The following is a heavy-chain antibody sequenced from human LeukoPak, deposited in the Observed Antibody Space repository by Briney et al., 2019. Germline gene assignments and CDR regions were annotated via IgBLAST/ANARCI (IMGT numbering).Heavy chain of an antibody. Sequence: ASVKVSCKASGYTFTSYGISWVRQAPGQGLEWMGWISAYNGDTKYAQKLQGRVTMTTDTSTSTAYMELRSLTSDDTAVYYCARGSPYYYSMDVWGQGTTVTVSS. V-gene: IGHV1-18*01. J-gene: IGHJ6*02. CDR1: GYTFTSYG. CDR2: ISAYNGDT. CDR3: ARGSPYYYSMDV.